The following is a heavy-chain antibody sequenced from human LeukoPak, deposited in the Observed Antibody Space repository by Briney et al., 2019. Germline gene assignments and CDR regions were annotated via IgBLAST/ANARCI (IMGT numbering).Heavy chain of an antibody. D-gene: IGHD3-10*01. CDR1: GGSLNSYH. CDR3: ARGTYYYGSGSYLYYYYYGMDV. J-gene: IGHJ6*02. CDR2: IYTSGST. V-gene: IGHV4-4*07. Sequence: SETLSLTGTVSGGSLNSYHWSWIRQPAGKGLEWIGRIYTSGSTNYNPSLKSRVTMSVDTSKNQFSLKLSSVTAADTAVYYCARGTYYYGSGSYLYYYYYGMDVWGQWTTVTVSS.